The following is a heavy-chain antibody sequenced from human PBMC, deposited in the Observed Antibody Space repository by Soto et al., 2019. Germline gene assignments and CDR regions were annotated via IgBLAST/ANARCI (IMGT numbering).Heavy chain of an antibody. D-gene: IGHD3-3*01. CDR2: MNPNSGNT. CDR1: GYTFTSYD. CDR3: ARADIRFLELTYNWFDP. Sequence: QVQLVQSGAEVKKPGASVKVSCKASGYTFTSYDINWVRQATGQGLEWMGWMNPNSGNTGYAQKFQDRVTMTRNTSISTAYMELSSLRSEDTAVYYCARADIRFLELTYNWFDPWGQGTLVTVSS. J-gene: IGHJ5*02. V-gene: IGHV1-8*01.